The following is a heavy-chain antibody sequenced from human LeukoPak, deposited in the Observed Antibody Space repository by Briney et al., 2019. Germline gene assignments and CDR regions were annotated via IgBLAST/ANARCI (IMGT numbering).Heavy chain of an antibody. Sequence: ASVKVSCMASGYTFTSYAMNWVRQAPGQGLEWMGWINTNTGNPTYAQGFTGRFVFSLDTSVSTAYLQISSLKAEDTAVYFCARAFQSLGGLSLPDYWGQGTLLTVSS. J-gene: IGHJ4*02. CDR3: ARAFQSLGGLSLPDY. CDR1: GYTFTSYA. V-gene: IGHV7-4-1*02. D-gene: IGHD3-16*02. CDR2: INTNTGNP.